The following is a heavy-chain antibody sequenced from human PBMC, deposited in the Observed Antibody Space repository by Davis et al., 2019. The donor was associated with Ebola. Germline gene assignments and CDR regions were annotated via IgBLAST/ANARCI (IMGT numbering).Heavy chain of an antibody. CDR3: ARGGAAAGSRSDY. J-gene: IGHJ4*02. CDR1: GYTFTSYG. Sequence: AASVKVSCKASGYTFTSYGISWVRQAPGQGLEWMGIINPSGGSTSYAQKFQGRVTITRDTSASTAYMELSSLRSEDTAVYYCARGGAAAGSRSDYWGQGTLVTVSS. D-gene: IGHD6-13*01. V-gene: IGHV1-46*01. CDR2: INPSGGST.